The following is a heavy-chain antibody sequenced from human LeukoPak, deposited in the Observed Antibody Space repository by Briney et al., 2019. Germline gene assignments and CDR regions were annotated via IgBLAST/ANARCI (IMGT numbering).Heavy chain of an antibody. Sequence: PGGSLRLSCAASGFTFGSYDMNWVRQAPGKGLEWVSHISSSGSTIYYADSVKGRFTISRDNAKNSLYLQMNSLRAEDTAVYYCAKGTGSSSGAGYYYGLDVWGQGTTVTVSS. CDR1: GFTFGSYD. CDR3: AKGTGSSSGAGYYYGLDV. J-gene: IGHJ6*02. V-gene: IGHV3-48*03. CDR2: ISSSGSTI. D-gene: IGHD6-6*01.